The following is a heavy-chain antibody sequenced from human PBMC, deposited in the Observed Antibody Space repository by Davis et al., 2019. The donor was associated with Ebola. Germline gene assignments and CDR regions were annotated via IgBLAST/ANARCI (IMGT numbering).Heavy chain of an antibody. D-gene: IGHD3-16*01. J-gene: IGHJ5*02. V-gene: IGHV1-2*02. Sequence: DSVKVSCKASGYTFIGYYMHWVRQAPGQGLEWMGWINPNSGGTNYAQKFQGRVTMTRDTSISTAYMELSRLRSDDTAVYYCARAGRSGGWFDPWGQGTLVTVSS. CDR1: GYTFIGYY. CDR2: INPNSGGT. CDR3: ARAGRSGGWFDP.